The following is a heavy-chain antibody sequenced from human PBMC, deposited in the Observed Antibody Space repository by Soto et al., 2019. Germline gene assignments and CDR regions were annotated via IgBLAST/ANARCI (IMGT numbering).Heavy chain of an antibody. CDR1: GFTFSSYA. Sequence: EVQLLESGGGLVQPGGSLRLSCAASGFTFSSYAMSWVRQAPGKGLEWVSAISGRGGSTYYADSVKGRFTISRDNSKNTLYLQMNSLRAEDTAVYYCAKAGSIVGATGNWFHPWGQGTLVTVSS. V-gene: IGHV3-23*01. CDR3: AKAGSIVGATGNWFHP. D-gene: IGHD1-26*01. CDR2: ISGRGGST. J-gene: IGHJ5*02.